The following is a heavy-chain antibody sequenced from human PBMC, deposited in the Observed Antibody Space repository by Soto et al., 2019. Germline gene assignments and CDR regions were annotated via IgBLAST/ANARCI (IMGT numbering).Heavy chain of an antibody. J-gene: IGHJ4*02. CDR1: GYSFTSYW. CDR3: ARVTWYCSGGSCYSTYYFDY. V-gene: IGHV5-10-1*01. CDR2: IDPSDSYT. Sequence: GESLKISCKGSGYSFTSYWISWVRQMPGKGLEWMGRIDPSDSYTNYSPSFQGHVTISADKSISTAYLQWSSLKASDTAMYYCARVTWYCSGGSCYSTYYFDYWGQGTLVTVSS. D-gene: IGHD2-15*01.